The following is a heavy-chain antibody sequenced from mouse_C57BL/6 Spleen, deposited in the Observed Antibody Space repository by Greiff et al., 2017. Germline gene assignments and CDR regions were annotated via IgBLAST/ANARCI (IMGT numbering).Heavy chain of an antibody. V-gene: IGHV1-81*01. J-gene: IGHJ2*01. CDR3: ARSGGLRRFDY. D-gene: IGHD2-4*01. CDR1: GYTFTSYG. Sequence: QVQLQQSGAELARPGASVKLSCKASGYTFTSYGISWVKQRTGQGLEWIGEIYPRSGNTYYNEKFKGKATLTADKSSSTAYMELRSLTSEDSAVXFCARSGGLRRFDYWGQGTTLTVSS. CDR2: IYPRSGNT.